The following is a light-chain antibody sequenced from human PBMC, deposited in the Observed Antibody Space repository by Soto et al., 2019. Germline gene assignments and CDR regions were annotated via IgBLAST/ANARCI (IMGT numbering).Light chain of an antibody. CDR2: EVS. Sequence: QSVLTQPASVSGSPGQSITISCTGTSSDVGGYNYVSWYQQHPGKAPKLMIYEVSNRPSGVSNRFSGSKSGNTASLTISGLQAEDEADYYCSSYTSISTLWVSGGGTKLTVL. J-gene: IGLJ3*02. V-gene: IGLV2-14*01. CDR3: SSYTSISTLWV. CDR1: SSDVGGYNY.